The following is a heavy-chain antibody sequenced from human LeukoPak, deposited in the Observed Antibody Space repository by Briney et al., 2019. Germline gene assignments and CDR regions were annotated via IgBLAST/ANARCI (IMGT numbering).Heavy chain of an antibody. CDR1: GFTFYDYA. CDR2: ANRDSSTI. Sequence: KPGRSLTLSCAASGFTFYDYAMHWVRQVPGKGLEWVGGANRDSSTIAYGDSVRGRFTISRDKARNYLYLQMNSLRTEDTALYYCAKDLAAGTTPRVYAFDVWGQGTMVTVS. CDR3: AKDLAAGTTPRVYAFDV. V-gene: IGHV3-9*01. J-gene: IGHJ3*01. D-gene: IGHD1-7*01.